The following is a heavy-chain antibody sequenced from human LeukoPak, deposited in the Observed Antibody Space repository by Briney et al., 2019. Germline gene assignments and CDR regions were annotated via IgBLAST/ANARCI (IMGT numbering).Heavy chain of an antibody. D-gene: IGHD4-23*01. J-gene: IGHJ4*02. CDR2: TYTSGST. CDR3: ARVATVVVDY. CDR1: GGSISRYY. Sequence: SETLSLTCTVSGGSISRYYWNWIRQPAGKGLEWIGRTYTSGSTYYNPSLKSRVTISVDTSKNQFSLKLSSVTAADTAVYYCARVATVVVDYWGQGTLVPVSS. V-gene: IGHV4-4*07.